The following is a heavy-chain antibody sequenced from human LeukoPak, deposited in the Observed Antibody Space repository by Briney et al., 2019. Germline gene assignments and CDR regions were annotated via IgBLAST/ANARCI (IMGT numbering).Heavy chain of an antibody. Sequence: GGSLRLSCAASGFTVSSTYMSWVRQAPGKGLEWVSVFYSGGSTDYVDSVKDRFTVSRDNSKNTLYLQMNNLTAEDTAVYYCAREGGTSCCNYFDYWGQGTLVTVSS. CDR1: GFTVSSTY. CDR3: AREGGTSCCNYFDY. CDR2: FYSGGST. J-gene: IGHJ4*02. D-gene: IGHD2/OR15-2a*01. V-gene: IGHV3-66*01.